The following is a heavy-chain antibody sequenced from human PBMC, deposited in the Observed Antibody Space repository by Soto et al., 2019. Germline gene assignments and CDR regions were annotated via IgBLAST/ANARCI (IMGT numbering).Heavy chain of an antibody. J-gene: IGHJ3*02. CDR1: GFTASSQY. D-gene: IGHD3-10*01. V-gene: IGHV3-66*01. Sequence: GGSLRLSCAPSGFTASSQYISWVRQAPGKGMEWVSVIYSGGTRNYADSVKGRFTISRDDSKNTLYLQLNSLRVEDTAVSYCAIDKDHWEGWCREDAFVSWGQGRMVTVSS. CDR2: IYSGGTR. CDR3: AIDKDHWEGWCREDAFVS.